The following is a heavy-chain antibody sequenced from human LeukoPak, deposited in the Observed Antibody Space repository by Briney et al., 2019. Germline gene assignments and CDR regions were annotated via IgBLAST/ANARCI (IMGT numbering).Heavy chain of an antibody. Sequence: GGSLRLSCAASGFTFSSYGMSWVRQAPGKGLEWVSAISSSGGSTYCADSVKGRFAISRDNSQNTLYLQMNSLRAEDTAVYYCANSRADYWGQGTLVTVSS. CDR2: ISSSGGST. CDR3: ANSRADY. J-gene: IGHJ4*02. CDR1: GFTFSSYG. V-gene: IGHV3-23*01.